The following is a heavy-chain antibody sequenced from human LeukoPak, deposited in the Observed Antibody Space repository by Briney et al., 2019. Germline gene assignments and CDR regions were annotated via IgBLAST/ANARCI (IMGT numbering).Heavy chain of an antibody. V-gene: IGHV3-48*03. CDR1: GFTFSSYE. Sequence: GGSLRLSCAASGFTFSSYEMNWVRQAPGKGLEWDSYISSSGSTIYYADSVKGRFTISRDNAKNSLYLQMNSLRAEDTAVYYCARGLGLIVATSWGQGTLVTVSS. CDR3: ARGLGLIVATS. J-gene: IGHJ4*02. D-gene: IGHD5-12*01. CDR2: ISSSGSTI.